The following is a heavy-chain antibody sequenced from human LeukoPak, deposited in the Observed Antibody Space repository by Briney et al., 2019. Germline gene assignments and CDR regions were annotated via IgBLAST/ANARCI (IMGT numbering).Heavy chain of an antibody. D-gene: IGHD5-18*01. V-gene: IGHV3-11*01. CDR2: ISSSGSAI. CDR1: GFTFSDYY. J-gene: IGHJ4*02. Sequence: PGGSLRLSCAASGFTFSDYYMSWIRQAPGKGLEWVSYISSSGSAIYYADSVKGRFTISRDNAKNSLYLQMNSLRAKDTAMYYCARSSRGFWYGYKDYWGRGTLVTVSS. CDR3: ARSSRGFWYGYKDY.